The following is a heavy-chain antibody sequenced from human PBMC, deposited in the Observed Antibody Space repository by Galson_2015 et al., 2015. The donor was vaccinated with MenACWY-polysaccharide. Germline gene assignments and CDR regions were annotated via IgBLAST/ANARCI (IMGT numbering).Heavy chain of an antibody. CDR2: FDPEDGET. CDR3: ATASIAARKYYYYGMDV. D-gene: IGHD6-6*01. CDR1: GYTLTESS. J-gene: IGHJ6*02. V-gene: IGHV1-24*01. Sequence: SVKVSCKVSGYTLTESSMHWVRQAPGKGLERMGGFDPEDGETIYAQKFQGRVTMTEDTSTDTAYMELSSLRSEDTAVYYCATASIAARKYYYYGMDVWGQGTTVTVSS.